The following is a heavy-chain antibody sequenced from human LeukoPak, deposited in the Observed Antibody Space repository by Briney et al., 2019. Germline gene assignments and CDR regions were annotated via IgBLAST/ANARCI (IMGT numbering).Heavy chain of an antibody. Sequence: GGSLRLSCAASGFTFGSYWMHWVRQAPGKGLVWVSRINSDGSSTSYADSVKGRFTISRDNAKNTLYLQMNSLRAEDTAVYYCARDHYYDSSGYDVDYWGQGTLVTVSS. V-gene: IGHV3-74*01. D-gene: IGHD3-22*01. CDR2: INSDGSST. J-gene: IGHJ4*02. CDR3: ARDHYYDSSGYDVDY. CDR1: GFTFGSYW.